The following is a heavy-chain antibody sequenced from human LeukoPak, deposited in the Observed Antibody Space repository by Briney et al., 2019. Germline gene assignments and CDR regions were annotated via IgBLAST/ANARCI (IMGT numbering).Heavy chain of an antibody. V-gene: IGHV4-38-2*02. Sequence: SETLSLTCTVSGYSISSGYAWAWIRQPPGQGLEWIASSRHKGNTHYNPSLMSRVTISVDTSKNQFSLKLSSVTAADTAVYYCARTYSSGWYRYFDYWGQGILVTVSS. D-gene: IGHD6-19*01. CDR3: ARTYSSGWYRYFDY. CDR1: GYSISSGYA. J-gene: IGHJ4*02. CDR2: SRHKGNT.